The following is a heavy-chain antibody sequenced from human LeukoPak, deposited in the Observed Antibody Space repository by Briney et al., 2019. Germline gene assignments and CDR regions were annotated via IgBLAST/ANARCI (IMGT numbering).Heavy chain of an antibody. D-gene: IGHD3-22*01. V-gene: IGHV3-53*01. CDR1: GFTVSSSY. CDR2: IHSDGST. J-gene: IGHJ4*02. CDR3: ARDLDYYDSSGSRRRRNYFDY. Sequence: GGSPRLSCAASGFTVSSSYMSWVRQAPGKGLEWVSIIHSDGSTYYADSVKGRFTISRDTSKNTLYLQMNSLRGEDTAMYYCARDLDYYDSSGSRRRRNYFDYWGQGTLVTVSS.